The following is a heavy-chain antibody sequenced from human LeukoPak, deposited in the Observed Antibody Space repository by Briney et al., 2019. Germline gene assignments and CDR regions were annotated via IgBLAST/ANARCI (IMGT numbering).Heavy chain of an antibody. CDR3: ARVGRYCSSTSCYVDWFDP. Sequence: SETLSLTCTVSGGSISIGDYYWSWIRQPPGNGLEWIPYMYYSGSTYYNPSLKSRVTMSADTSKNQLSLKLSSVTAADTAVYYCARVGRYCSSTSCYVDWFDPWGQGTLVTVSS. V-gene: IGHV4-30-4*01. CDR1: GGSISIGDYY. D-gene: IGHD2-2*01. CDR2: MYYSGST. J-gene: IGHJ5*02.